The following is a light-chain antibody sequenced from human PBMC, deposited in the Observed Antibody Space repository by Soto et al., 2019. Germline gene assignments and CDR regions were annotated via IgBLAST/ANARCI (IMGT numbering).Light chain of an antibody. CDR1: QSVSSSY. J-gene: IGKJ1*01. CDR2: GAS. V-gene: IGKV3-20*01. CDR3: QQYGSSLWT. Sequence: EIVLTQSPGTLALSPGERATLSCRASQSVSSSYFTWYQQRPGQAPRLLIYGASSRATGIPDRFSGSGSGTDFTLTISRLEPEDFAVYYCQQYGSSLWTFGKGTK.